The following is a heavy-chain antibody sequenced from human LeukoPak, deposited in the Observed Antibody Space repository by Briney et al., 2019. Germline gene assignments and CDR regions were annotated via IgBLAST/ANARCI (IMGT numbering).Heavy chain of an antibody. CDR1: GGSFSGYY. J-gene: IGHJ4*02. Sequence: SETLSLTCAVYGGSFSGYYWSWIRQPPGKGLEWIGSVYHSGSTYYNPSLKSRVTISVDTSKNQFSLKLSSVTAADTAVYYCASIHSGSYYDYWGQGTLVTVSS. V-gene: IGHV4-34*01. D-gene: IGHD1-26*01. CDR2: VYHSGST. CDR3: ASIHSGSYYDY.